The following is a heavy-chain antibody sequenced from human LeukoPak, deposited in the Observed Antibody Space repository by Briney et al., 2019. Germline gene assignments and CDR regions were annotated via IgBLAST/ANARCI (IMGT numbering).Heavy chain of an antibody. CDR2: IIPIFGTA. J-gene: IGHJ4*02. CDR1: GGTFSSYA. V-gene: IGHV1-69*13. CDR3: ASSIAAAGTEGIDY. D-gene: IGHD6-13*01. Sequence: SVKVSCKASGGTFSSYAISWVRQAPGQGLEWMGGIIPIFGTANYAQKFQGRVTITADESTSTAYMELSSLRSEDTAVYYCASSIAAAGTEGIDYWGQGTLVTVSS.